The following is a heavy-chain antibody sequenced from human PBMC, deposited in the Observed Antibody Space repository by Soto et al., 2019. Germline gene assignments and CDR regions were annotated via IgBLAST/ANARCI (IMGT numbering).Heavy chain of an antibody. J-gene: IGHJ4*02. V-gene: IGHV4-31*03. CDR2: IYYSGST. D-gene: IGHD3-10*01. Sequence: SETLSLTCTVSGGSISSGGYYWSWIRQHPGKGLEWIGYIYYSGSTYYNPSLKSRVTITVDTSKNQFSLKLSSVTAADTAVYYCARSSGRLLWFGELSARLYYFDYWGQGTLVTVSS. CDR1: GGSISSGGYY. CDR3: ARSSGRLLWFGELSARLYYFDY.